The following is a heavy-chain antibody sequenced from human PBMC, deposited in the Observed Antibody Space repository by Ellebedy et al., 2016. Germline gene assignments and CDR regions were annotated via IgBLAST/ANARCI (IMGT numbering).Heavy chain of an antibody. CDR3: ARDVLPTVSTTYWYFDL. V-gene: IGHV3-23*01. CDR2: ISGSGGST. CDR1: GFTFSSYA. J-gene: IGHJ2*01. D-gene: IGHD1-1*01. Sequence: GESLKISCAASGFTFSSYAMSWVRQAPGKGLEWVSAISGSGGSTYYADSVKGRFTISRDNSKNTLYLQMNSLRAEDTAVYYCARDVLPTVSTTYWYFDLWGRGTLVTVSS.